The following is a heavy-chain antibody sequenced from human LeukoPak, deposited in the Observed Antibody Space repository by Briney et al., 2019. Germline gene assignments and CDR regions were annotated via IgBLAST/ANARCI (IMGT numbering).Heavy chain of an antibody. CDR1: GYTFTSYY. J-gene: IGHJ4*02. Sequence: ASVKVSCKASGYTFTSYYMHWVRQAPGQGLEWMGRINPNSGGTNYAQKFQGRVTMTRDTSISTAYMELSRLRSDDTAVYYCARARAYYYDSSVGYWGQGTLVTVST. CDR3: ARARAYYYDSSVGY. D-gene: IGHD3-22*01. CDR2: INPNSGGT. V-gene: IGHV1-2*06.